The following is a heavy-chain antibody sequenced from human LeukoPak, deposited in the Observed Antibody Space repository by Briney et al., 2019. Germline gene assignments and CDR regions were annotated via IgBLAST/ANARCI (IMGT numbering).Heavy chain of an antibody. CDR2: IYYSGST. V-gene: IGHV4-59*01. J-gene: IGHJ3*02. Sequence: SETLSLTCTVSGGSLSSYYWSWIRQPPGKGLEWIGYIYYSGSTNYNPSLKSRVTISVDTSKNQFSLKLSSVTAADTAVYYCARWTFRTGTTGMFAFDIWGQGTMVTVSS. CDR1: GGSLSSYY. CDR3: ARWTFRTGTTGMFAFDI. D-gene: IGHD1-7*01.